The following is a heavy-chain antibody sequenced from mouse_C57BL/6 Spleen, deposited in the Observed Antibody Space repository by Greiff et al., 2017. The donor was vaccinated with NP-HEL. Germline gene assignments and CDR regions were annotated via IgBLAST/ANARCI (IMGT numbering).Heavy chain of an antibody. CDR2: IYPSDSET. Sequence: QVQLQQPGAELVRPGSSVKLSCKASGYTFTSYWMDWVKQRPGQGLEWIGNIYPSDSETHYNQKFKDKATLTVDKSSSTAYMQLSSLTSEDSAVYYCARRSYSKDYAMDYWGQGTSVTVSS. CDR3: ARRSYSKDYAMDY. J-gene: IGHJ4*01. V-gene: IGHV1-61*01. D-gene: IGHD2-5*01. CDR1: GYTFTSYW.